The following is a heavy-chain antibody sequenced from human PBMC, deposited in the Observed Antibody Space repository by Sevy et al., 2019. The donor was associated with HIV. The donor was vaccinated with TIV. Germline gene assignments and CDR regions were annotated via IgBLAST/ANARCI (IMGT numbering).Heavy chain of an antibody. D-gene: IGHD3-22*01. J-gene: IGHJ4*02. CDR2: IWNDGSKK. CDR1: GFTFSNYG. Sequence: GGSLRLSCAASGFTFSNYGMHWVRQAPGKGLEWVAVIWNDGSKKYYADSVKGRFTISRDNSKNTLYLQMNSLRVEDTAVYFCSRGGDFNDRSAKRDFDYWGQGTLVTVSS. CDR3: SRGGDFNDRSAKRDFDY. V-gene: IGHV3-33*01.